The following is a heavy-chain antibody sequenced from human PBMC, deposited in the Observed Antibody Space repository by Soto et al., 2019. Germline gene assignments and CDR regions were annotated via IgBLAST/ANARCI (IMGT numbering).Heavy chain of an antibody. CDR3: AKAWGIDY. J-gene: IGHJ4*02. CDR1: GFPFSSYA. CDR2: ISGSGSST. D-gene: IGHD7-27*01. V-gene: IGHV3-23*01. Sequence: GGSLRLSCAASGFPFSSYAMSWVRQAPGKGLEWVSTISGSGSSTYSADSVKGRFTISRDNSKNTLYLQMNSLRVEDTAIYYCAKAWGIDYWGQGTLVTVSS.